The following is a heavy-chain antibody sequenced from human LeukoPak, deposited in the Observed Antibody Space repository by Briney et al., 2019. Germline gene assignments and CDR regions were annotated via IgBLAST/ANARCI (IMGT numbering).Heavy chain of an antibody. Sequence: SETLSLTCTVSGGSISSYYWSWIRQRPGKRLECVGYIYYSGSTNYNPSLKSRVTISVDTSKNQFSLKLRSVTAADTAVFYCARRTPYGAGAFDIWGQGTMVTVSS. J-gene: IGHJ3*02. V-gene: IGHV4-59*01. CDR1: GGSISSYY. D-gene: IGHD3-16*01. CDR3: ARRTPYGAGAFDI. CDR2: IYYSGST.